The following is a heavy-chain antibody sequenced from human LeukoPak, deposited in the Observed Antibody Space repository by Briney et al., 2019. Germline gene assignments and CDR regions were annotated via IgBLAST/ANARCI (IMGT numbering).Heavy chain of an antibody. D-gene: IGHD3-10*01. J-gene: IGHJ4*02. CDR2: INPDGSTT. Sequence: GGSLRLSCAASGFTFSRYWIHWVRQAPGKGLEWVSRINPDGSTTTYADSVKGRFTISRDNAKNSLYLQMNSLRAEDTAVYYCARDGVVRGVLDYWGQGTLVTVSS. CDR1: GFTFSRYW. V-gene: IGHV3-74*01. CDR3: ARDGVVRGVLDY.